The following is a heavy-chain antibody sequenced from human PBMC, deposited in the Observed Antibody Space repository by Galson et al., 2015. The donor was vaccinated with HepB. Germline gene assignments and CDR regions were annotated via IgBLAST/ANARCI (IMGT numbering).Heavy chain of an antibody. Sequence: VKVSCEASGYTFTDYVVNWVRQAPGQGLEWMGWMNTNTGKPTYAPGFAGRFVFSLDTSVTTAYLQISSLETDDTAVYYCARSPLRFLDWLPYYDYYYMDVWGEGTTVTVSS. CDR2: MNTNTGKP. D-gene: IGHD3-3*01. CDR3: ARSPLRFLDWLPYYDYYYMDV. CDR1: GYTFTDYV. J-gene: IGHJ6*03. V-gene: IGHV7-4-1*02.